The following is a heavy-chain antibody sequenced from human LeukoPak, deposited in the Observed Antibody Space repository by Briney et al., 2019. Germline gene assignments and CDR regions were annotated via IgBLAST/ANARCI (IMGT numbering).Heavy chain of an antibody. V-gene: IGHV1-18*04. J-gene: IGHJ4*02. D-gene: IGHD3-22*01. CDR2: ISAYNGNT. CDR1: GYTFTSYY. Sequence: ASVKVSCKASGYTFTSYYMHWVRQAPGQGLEWMGWISAYNGNTNYAQKLQGRVTMTTDTSTSTAYMELRSLRSDDTAVYYCARVKYYDSSGYLHYFDYWGQGTLVTVSS. CDR3: ARVKYYDSSGYLHYFDY.